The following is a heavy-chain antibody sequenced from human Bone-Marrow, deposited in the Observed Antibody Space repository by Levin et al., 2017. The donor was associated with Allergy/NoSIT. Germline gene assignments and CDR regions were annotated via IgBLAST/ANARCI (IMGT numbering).Heavy chain of an antibody. CDR2: IYYSGTT. J-gene: IGHJ6*02. V-gene: IGHV4-39*01. CDR1: GGSLSSSDYY. D-gene: IGHD3-9*01. Sequence: PGGSLRLSCTVSGGSLSSSDYYWGWIRQPPGKGLEWIGTIYYSGTTYYNASLKSRVTISVDTSNNHFSLKLSSVTAADTAVYFCARQPHRGVQGIVSGYCRYGMDVWGQGTTVTVSS. CDR3: ARQPHRGVQGIVSGYCRYGMDV.